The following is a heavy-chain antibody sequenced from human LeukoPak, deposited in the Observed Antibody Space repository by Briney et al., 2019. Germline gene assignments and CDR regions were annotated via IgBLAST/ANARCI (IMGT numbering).Heavy chain of an antibody. Sequence: GASVKVSCKATGGTFSSYAISWVRQAPGQGLEWMGGIIPIFGTANYAQKFQGRVTITADESTSTAYMELSSLRSEDTAVYYCARDYYDSSGVLTDYWGQGTLVTVSS. J-gene: IGHJ4*02. CDR3: ARDYYDSSGVLTDY. CDR1: GGTFSSYA. D-gene: IGHD3-22*01. V-gene: IGHV1-69*13. CDR2: IIPIFGTA.